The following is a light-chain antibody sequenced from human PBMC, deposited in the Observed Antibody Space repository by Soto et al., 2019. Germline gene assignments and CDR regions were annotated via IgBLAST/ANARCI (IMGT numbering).Light chain of an antibody. CDR2: KAS. J-gene: IGKJ1*01. V-gene: IGKV1-5*03. Sequence: DIQRTQAPSTLSASVGDRVTITCRASQSISSWLAWYQQKPGKAPKLLIYKASSLESGVPSRFSGSGSGTEFTVTFSTLQPDDFATFFCQQYNSYRTFGQRTNEQIQ. CDR3: QQYNSYRT. CDR1: QSISSW.